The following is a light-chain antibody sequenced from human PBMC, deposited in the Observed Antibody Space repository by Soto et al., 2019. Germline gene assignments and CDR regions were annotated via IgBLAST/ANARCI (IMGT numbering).Light chain of an antibody. J-gene: IGKJ5*01. CDR2: GAS. V-gene: IGKV3-20*01. CDR3: QQYGSSST. Sequence: EIVMTQSPATLSVSRWERATLSCRANQAISSNLAWYQQKPGQAPRLLIYGASSRPTGIPDRFSGSGSGTDFTLTISRLEPEDFAVYYCQQYGSSSTFGQGTRLEIK. CDR1: QAISSN.